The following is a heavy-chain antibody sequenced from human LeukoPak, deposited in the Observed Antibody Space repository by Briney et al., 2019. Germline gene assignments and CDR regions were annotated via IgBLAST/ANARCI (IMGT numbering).Heavy chain of an antibody. CDR3: ARMVYAIHDAFDI. Sequence: GGSLRLSCAAPGFSFNSYAMIWVRQAPGKGLEWVANIKQDGSEKYYVDSVKGRFTISRDNAKNSLYLQMNSLRAEDTAVYYCARMVYAIHDAFDIWGQGTMVTVSS. J-gene: IGHJ3*02. V-gene: IGHV3-7*01. D-gene: IGHD2-8*01. CDR1: GFSFNSYA. CDR2: IKQDGSEK.